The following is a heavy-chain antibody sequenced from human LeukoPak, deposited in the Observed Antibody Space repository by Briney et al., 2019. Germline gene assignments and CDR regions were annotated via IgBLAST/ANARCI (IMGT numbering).Heavy chain of an antibody. Sequence: SETLSLTCTVSGGSISSSSYYWGWIRQPPGKGLEWIGSIYYSGSTYYNPSLKSRVTISVDTSKNQFSLKLSSVTAADTAVYYCARLSPPGPYYMDVGGTGTTVTVSS. J-gene: IGHJ6*03. V-gene: IGHV4-39*01. CDR2: IYYSGST. CDR3: ARLSPPGPYYMDV. CDR1: GGSISSSSYY.